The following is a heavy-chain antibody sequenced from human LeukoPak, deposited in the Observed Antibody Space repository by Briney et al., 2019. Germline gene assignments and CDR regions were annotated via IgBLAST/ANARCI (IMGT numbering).Heavy chain of an antibody. CDR1: GYTFTGYY. Sequence: ASVKVSCKASGYTFTGYYMHWVRQAPGQGLEWMGWINPNSGGTNYAQKFQGRVTMTRDASISTAYMELNRLRSDDTAVYYCARVRLQYKGINFDPWGQGTLVTVSS. CDR3: ARVRLQYKGINFDP. J-gene: IGHJ5*02. D-gene: IGHD2-21*01. V-gene: IGHV1-2*02. CDR2: INPNSGGT.